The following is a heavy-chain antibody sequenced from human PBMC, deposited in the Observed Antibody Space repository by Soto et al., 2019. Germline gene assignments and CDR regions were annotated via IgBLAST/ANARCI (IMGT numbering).Heavy chain of an antibody. CDR1: GYTFSSYG. J-gene: IGHJ4*02. D-gene: IGHD3-10*01. Sequence: ASVQVSCKASGYTFSSYGMSWMRQAPGQGLEWMGWISGYNGNTKYAQKFQGRVTTTTDTSTSTAYMELRSLRSDDTAVYYCVRDYYYGSGSYKVYWGQGTLVTVSS. CDR3: VRDYYYGSGSYKVY. CDR2: ISGYNGNT. V-gene: IGHV1-18*01.